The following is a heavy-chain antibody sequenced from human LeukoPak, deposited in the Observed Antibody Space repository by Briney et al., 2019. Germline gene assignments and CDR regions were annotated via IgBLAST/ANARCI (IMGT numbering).Heavy chain of an antibody. CDR2: IYTSGSN. CDR3: ALQVPEGPNWFDP. D-gene: IGHD1-14*01. Sequence: SETLSLTCSVSGDSVSGSYWSWIRQPAGRGLEWIGRIYTSGSNNYNPSLKSRVTMSVDTSKNQFSLKLSSVTAADTAVYYCALQVPEGPNWFDPWGQGTLVIVSS. CDR1: GDSVSGSY. J-gene: IGHJ5*02. V-gene: IGHV4-4*07.